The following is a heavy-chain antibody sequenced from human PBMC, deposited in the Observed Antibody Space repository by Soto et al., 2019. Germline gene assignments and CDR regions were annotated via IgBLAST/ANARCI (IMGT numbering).Heavy chain of an antibody. CDR3: ARVPSDYDYIWGSYRRFFDY. Sequence: SETLSLTCGVSGVSISSVRSSWAWIRQPPGKGLEWIGTISSTGATWHRPSLQSRLSMSVDTSKNEVSVRLSSVTAADTAVYYCARVPSDYDYIWGSYRRFFDYWGQGTLVTVSS. CDR2: ISSTGAT. CDR1: GVSISSVRSS. J-gene: IGHJ4*02. V-gene: IGHV4-39*01. D-gene: IGHD3-16*02.